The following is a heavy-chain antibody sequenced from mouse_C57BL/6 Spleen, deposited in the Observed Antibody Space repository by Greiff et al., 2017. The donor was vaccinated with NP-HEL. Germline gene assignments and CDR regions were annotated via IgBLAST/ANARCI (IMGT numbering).Heavy chain of an antibody. Sequence: QVQLQQSGAELVRPGASVKLSCKASGYTFTDYYINWVKQRPGQGLEWIARIYPGSGNTYYNEKFKGKATLTAEKSSSTAYMQLSSLTSEDSAVYFCAWGYYGSGAMDYWGKGTSVTVSS. CDR3: AWGYYGSGAMDY. J-gene: IGHJ4*01. CDR1: GYTFTDYY. CDR2: IYPGSGNT. V-gene: IGHV1-76*01. D-gene: IGHD1-1*01.